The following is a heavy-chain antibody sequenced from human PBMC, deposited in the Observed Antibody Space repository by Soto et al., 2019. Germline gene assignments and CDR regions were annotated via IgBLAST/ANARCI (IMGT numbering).Heavy chain of an antibody. CDR2: INHTGRT. D-gene: IGHD3-3*01. CDR1: GGSFSSYY. J-gene: IGHJ5*02. V-gene: IGHV4-34*01. CDR3: ARDRGYDFWSGYSNWFDP. Sequence: SETLSLTCAVYGGSFSSYYWSWIRQPPGKGLEWIGEINHTGRTNYNPSLKSRVTISVDTSKSQLSLKLSSVTAADTAVYYCARDRGYDFWSGYSNWFDPWGQGTLVTVSS.